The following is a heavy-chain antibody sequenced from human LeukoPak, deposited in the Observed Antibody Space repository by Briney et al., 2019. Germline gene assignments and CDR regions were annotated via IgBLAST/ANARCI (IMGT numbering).Heavy chain of an antibody. D-gene: IGHD6-13*01. CDR2: IESDGTST. V-gene: IGHV3-74*01. Sequence: PGGSLRLSCAASGFTFTTSWMHWFRQAPGKGLVWVSRIESDGTSTTYADSVKGRFTISRDNAKNTLYLQMNSLRAEDTAVYCCARDQYSSTWYRGAFDVWGQGTMVSVSS. CDR3: ARDQYSSTWYRGAFDV. J-gene: IGHJ3*01. CDR1: GFTFTTSW.